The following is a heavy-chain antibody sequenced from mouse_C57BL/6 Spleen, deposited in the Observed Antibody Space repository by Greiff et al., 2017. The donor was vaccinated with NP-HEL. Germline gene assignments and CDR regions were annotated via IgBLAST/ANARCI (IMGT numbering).Heavy chain of an antibody. V-gene: IGHV1-74*01. J-gene: IGHJ1*03. Sequence: QVQLQQPGAELVKPGASVKVSCKASGYTFTSYWMHWVKQRPGQGLEWIGRIHPSDSATNYNQKFKGKATLTVDKSSSTAYMQLSSLTSEDSAVYYCSTTSTVLYWYFDVWGTGTTVTVSS. D-gene: IGHD1-1*01. CDR3: STTSTVLYWYFDV. CDR1: GYTFTSYW. CDR2: IHPSDSAT.